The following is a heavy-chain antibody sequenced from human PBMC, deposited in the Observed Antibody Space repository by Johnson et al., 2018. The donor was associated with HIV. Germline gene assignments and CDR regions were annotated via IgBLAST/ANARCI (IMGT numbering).Heavy chain of an antibody. CDR1: GFAVSGNY. CDR2: IYSGGST. Sequence: VQLVESGGGLIQPGGSLRLSCAASGFAVSGNYMSWVRQAPGKGLEWVSTIYSGGSTYYADSVKGRFTISRDNSKNTLYLQMNSLRAEDTAVYYCARDNGNRRGRYAFDIWGQGTMVTVSS. CDR3: ARDNGNRRGRYAFDI. V-gene: IGHV3-53*01. J-gene: IGHJ3*02. D-gene: IGHD1-1*01.